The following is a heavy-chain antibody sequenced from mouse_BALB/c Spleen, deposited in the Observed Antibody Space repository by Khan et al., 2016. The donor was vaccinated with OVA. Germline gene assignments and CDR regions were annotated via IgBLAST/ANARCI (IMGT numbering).Heavy chain of an antibody. V-gene: IGHV2-3*01. Sequence: QVQLKQSGPGLVAPSQSLSITCTVSGFSLTSYGVSWVRQPPGKGLEWLGVIWGDGSTNYHSTLISRLIISKDNPKSQVFLKLNSPKTDDTATYYCAKFTPDYYSMDYWGQGTSVTVSS. D-gene: IGHD1-1*01. CDR2: IWGDGST. CDR3: AKFTPDYYSMDY. J-gene: IGHJ4*01. CDR1: GFSLTSYG.